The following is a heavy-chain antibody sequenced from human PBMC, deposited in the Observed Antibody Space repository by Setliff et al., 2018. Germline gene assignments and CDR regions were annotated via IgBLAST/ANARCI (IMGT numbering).Heavy chain of an antibody. J-gene: IGHJ5*02. CDR2: ISAYSGDT. CDR1: GYTFRSYG. V-gene: IGHV1-18*01. Sequence: VKVSCKTSGYTFRSYGVSWVRQAPGQGLEWMGWISAYSGDTIYAQNYQGRVTMTTDTSTSTAYMELRSLRSDDTAVYYCAKDRVEVVVAAPQARFDPWGQGTLVTVSS. D-gene: IGHD2-15*01. CDR3: AKDRVEVVVAAPQARFDP.